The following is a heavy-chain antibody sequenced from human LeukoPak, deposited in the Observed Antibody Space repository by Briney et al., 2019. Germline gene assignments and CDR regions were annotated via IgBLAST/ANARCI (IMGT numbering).Heavy chain of an antibody. CDR3: AKRWGGDRGGLFDY. CDR2: ISGSGDTT. V-gene: IGHV3-23*01. CDR1: GFTFGNYA. D-gene: IGHD2-21*02. J-gene: IGHJ4*02. Sequence: GGSLRLSCAASGFTFGNYAMSWVRQAPGEGLEWVSAISGSGDTTSYADSVKGRFTISRDNSKNTLFLQMNSLGAEDTAVYYCAKRWGGDRGGLFDYWGQGTLVTVSS.